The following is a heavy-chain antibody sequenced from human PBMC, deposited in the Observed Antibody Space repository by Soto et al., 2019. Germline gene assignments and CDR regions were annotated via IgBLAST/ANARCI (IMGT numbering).Heavy chain of an antibody. CDR2: ISGSGGST. CDR3: AKDRKDIVVVVAAIGWWFDP. Sequence: PGGSMGLSCAASVFTFSSYAMSGFRQAPGKGLEWVSAISGSGGSTYYADSVKGRFTISRDNSKNTLYLQMNSLRAEDTAVYYCAKDRKDIVVVVAAIGWWFDPWGQGTLVTVSS. V-gene: IGHV3-23*01. CDR1: VFTFSSYA. J-gene: IGHJ5*02. D-gene: IGHD2-15*01.